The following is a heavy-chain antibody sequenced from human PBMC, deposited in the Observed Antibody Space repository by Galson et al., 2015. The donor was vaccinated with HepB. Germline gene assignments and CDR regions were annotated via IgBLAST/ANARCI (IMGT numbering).Heavy chain of an antibody. CDR3: ASVSGSSSCYLTWFDP. V-gene: IGHV1-18*04. CDR1: GYTFTSYG. J-gene: IGHJ5*02. Sequence: SVKVSCKASGYTFTSYGISWVRQAPGQGLEWMGWISTYNGNTNYAQNLQGRVTVTTDTSTSTAYMELRSLRSEDTAVYYCASVSGSSSCYLTWFDPWGQGTLVTVSS. CDR2: ISTYNGNT. D-gene: IGHD6-13*01.